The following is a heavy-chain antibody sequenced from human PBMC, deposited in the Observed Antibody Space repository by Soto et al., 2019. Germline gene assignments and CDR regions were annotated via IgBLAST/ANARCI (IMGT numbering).Heavy chain of an antibody. J-gene: IGHJ6*02. D-gene: IGHD2-2*01. CDR3: ARERTEISTYYYYGMDV. V-gene: IGHV3-30-3*01. Sequence: GGSLRLSCAASGFTFSSYAMHWVRQAPGKGLEWVAVISYDGSNKYYADSVKGRFTISRDNSKNTLYLQMNSLRAEDTAVYYCARERTEISTYYYYGMDVWGQGTTVTVSS. CDR2: ISYDGSNK. CDR1: GFTFSSYA.